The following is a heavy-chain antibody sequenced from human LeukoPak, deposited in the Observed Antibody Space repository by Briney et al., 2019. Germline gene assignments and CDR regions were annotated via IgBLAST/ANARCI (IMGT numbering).Heavy chain of an antibody. D-gene: IGHD6-19*01. Sequence: SETLSLTCTVSGGSISSYYWSWIRQPPGKGLEWIGYIYYSGSTNYNPSLKSRVTISVDTSKNQFSLKLSSVTAADTAVYYCARPHRDSSVWRDAFDIWGQGIMVTVSS. V-gene: IGHV4-59*08. CDR1: GGSISSYY. CDR2: IYYSGST. J-gene: IGHJ3*02. CDR3: ARPHRDSSVWRDAFDI.